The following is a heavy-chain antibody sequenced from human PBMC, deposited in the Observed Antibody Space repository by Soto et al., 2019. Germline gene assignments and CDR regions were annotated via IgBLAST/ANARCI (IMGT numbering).Heavy chain of an antibody. CDR3: AKHPWFGEFDY. V-gene: IGHV3-7*05. D-gene: IGHD3-10*01. J-gene: IGHJ4*02. CDR1: GFTFSTYW. CDR2: IKEDGSEQ. Sequence: EVQLVDSGGDLVQPGGSLRLSCTASGFTFSTYWMSWVRQAPGRGLEWVANIKEDGSEQWYVDSVRGRFTISRDNAKNSLYLQMNSLSAEDTAVYSCAKHPWFGEFDYWGQGTLVTVSS.